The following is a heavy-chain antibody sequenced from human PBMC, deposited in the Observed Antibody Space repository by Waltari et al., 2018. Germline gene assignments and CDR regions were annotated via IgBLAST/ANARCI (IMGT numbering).Heavy chain of an antibody. CDR3: ARSHKKWELGRFYYYYGMDV. V-gene: IGHV3-53*01. Sequence: EVQLVESGGGLIQPGGSLRLSCAASGFTVSSNYMSWVRQAPGKGREWVPVIYSGGSTYYADSVKGRFTISRDNSKNTLYLQMNSLRAEDTAVYYCARSHKKWELGRFYYYYGMDVWGQGTTVTVSS. D-gene: IGHD1-26*01. CDR1: GFTVSSNY. J-gene: IGHJ6*02. CDR2: IYSGGST.